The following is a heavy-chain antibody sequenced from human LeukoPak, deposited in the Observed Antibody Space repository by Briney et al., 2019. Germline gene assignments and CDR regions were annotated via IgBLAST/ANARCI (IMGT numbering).Heavy chain of an antibody. CDR2: IWYDGSNK. J-gene: IGHJ2*01. Sequence: PGGSLRLSCAASGFTFSSYGMHWVRQAPGKGLEWLAVIWYDGSNKYYADSVKGRFTVSRDDSKNTLYLQMNSLRAEDTAVYYCARDQGISWYFDLWGRGTLVTVSS. D-gene: IGHD3-10*01. CDR3: ARDQGISWYFDL. V-gene: IGHV3-33*01. CDR1: GFTFSSYG.